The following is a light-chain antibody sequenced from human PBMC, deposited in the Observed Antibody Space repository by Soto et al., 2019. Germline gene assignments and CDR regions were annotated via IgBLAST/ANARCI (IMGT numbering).Light chain of an antibody. V-gene: IGKV1-27*01. Sequence: DIQMTQSPSSLSASVGDRVTITCRASQGISSYLAWYQQKPGKVPKLLIYAASTLQSGVPYRFSGSGSGTDFTLTISSLQPEDVATYYCQKYNSAPETFGQGTKVEIK. J-gene: IGKJ1*01. CDR1: QGISSY. CDR3: QKYNSAPET. CDR2: AAS.